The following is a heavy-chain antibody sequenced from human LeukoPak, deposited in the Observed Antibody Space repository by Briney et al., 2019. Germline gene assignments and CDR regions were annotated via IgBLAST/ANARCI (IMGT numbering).Heavy chain of an antibody. J-gene: IGHJ6*02. CDR1: GGSISSYY. Sequence: SETLSRTCTVSGGSISSYYWSWIRQPAGKGLEWIGRIYTSGSTNYNPSLKSRVTMSVDTSKTQFSLKLSSVTAADTAVYYCARDPSAYYYGMDVWGQGTTVTVSS. CDR2: IYTSGST. V-gene: IGHV4-4*07. CDR3: ARDPSAYYYGMDV.